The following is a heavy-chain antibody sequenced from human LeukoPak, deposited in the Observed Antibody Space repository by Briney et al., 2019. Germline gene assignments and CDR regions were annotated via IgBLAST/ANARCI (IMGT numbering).Heavy chain of an antibody. CDR1: GGSFRDYY. CDR2: IYTSGST. V-gene: IGHV4-59*10. D-gene: IGHD3-9*01. CDR3: ARGFDGPNAFDI. J-gene: IGHJ3*02. Sequence: SETLSLTCAVQGGSFRDYYWTWIRQPAGKGLEGIGRIYTSGSTNYTPSLKSRVTISVDTSKNQFSLKLRSVTAADTAVYYCARGFDGPNAFDIWGQGTMVTVSS.